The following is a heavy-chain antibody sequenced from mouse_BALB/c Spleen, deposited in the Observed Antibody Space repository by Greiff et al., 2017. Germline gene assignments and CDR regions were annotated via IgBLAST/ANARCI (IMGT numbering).Heavy chain of an antibody. J-gene: IGHJ3*01. V-gene: IGHV5-2*01. CDR1: EYEFPSHD. D-gene: IGHD2-3*01. Sequence: EVKLMESGGGLVQPGESLKLSCESNEYEFPSHDMSWVRKTPEKRLELVAAINSDGGSTYYPDTMARRFIISRDNTKKTLYLQMSSLRSEDTALYYCARHLLYPERFAYWGQGTLVTVSA. CDR3: ARHLLYPERFAY. CDR2: INSDGGST.